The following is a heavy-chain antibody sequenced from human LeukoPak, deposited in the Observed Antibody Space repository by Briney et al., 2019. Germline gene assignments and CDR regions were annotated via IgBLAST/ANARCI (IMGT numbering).Heavy chain of an antibody. CDR1: GYTFTSYD. D-gene: IGHD5-18*01. CDR3: ARGSYFRWFDP. J-gene: IGHJ5*02. Sequence: GASVKVSCKASGYTFTSYDINWVRQATGEGHEWMGWMNPNSGNTGYAQKFQGRVTITRNTSISTAYMELSSLRSEDTAVYYCARGSYFRWFDPWGQGTLVTVSS. CDR2: MNPNSGNT. V-gene: IGHV1-8*03.